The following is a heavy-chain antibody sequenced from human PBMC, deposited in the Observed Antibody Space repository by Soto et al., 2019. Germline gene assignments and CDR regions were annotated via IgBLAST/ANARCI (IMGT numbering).Heavy chain of an antibody. V-gene: IGHV3-30-3*01. J-gene: IGHJ4*02. CDR2: ISYDGSNK. Sequence: GGSLRLSCAASGFTFSSYAMHLVRQAPGKGLEWVAVISYDGSNKYYADSVKGRFTISRDNSKNTLYLQMNSLRAEDTAVYYCARDRRYYDSSGYHDYWGQGTLVTVSS. CDR3: ARDRRYYDSSGYHDY. D-gene: IGHD3-22*01. CDR1: GFTFSSYA.